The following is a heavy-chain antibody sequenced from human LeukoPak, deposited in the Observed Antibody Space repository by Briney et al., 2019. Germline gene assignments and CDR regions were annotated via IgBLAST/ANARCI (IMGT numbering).Heavy chain of an antibody. V-gene: IGHV3-7*03. D-gene: IGHD3-3*01. CDR3: ARVRDYDFWSGEFDY. Sequence: GGSLRLSCAASGFTFSSYWMSWVRQAPGKGLEWVANIKQDGSEKYYVDSVKGRFTISRDNAKNSLYLQMNSLRAEDTAVYYCARVRDYDFWSGEFDYWGQGTLATVSS. CDR1: GFTFSSYW. J-gene: IGHJ4*02. CDR2: IKQDGSEK.